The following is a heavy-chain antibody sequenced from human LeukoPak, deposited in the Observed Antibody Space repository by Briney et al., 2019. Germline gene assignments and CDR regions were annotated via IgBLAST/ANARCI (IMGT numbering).Heavy chain of an antibody. J-gene: IGHJ4*02. D-gene: IGHD3-9*01. CDR2: IHRDGGTQ. CDR1: GFTFSDYW. CDR3: ARDENSIFDY. Sequence: GGSLRLSCAASGFTFSDYWMSWLRQAPGKRLEWLANIHRDGGTQSYVDSVRGRFTISRDNAKNSLYLQMNNLRADDTAVYYCARDENSIFDYWGLGTLVTVSS. V-gene: IGHV3-7*01.